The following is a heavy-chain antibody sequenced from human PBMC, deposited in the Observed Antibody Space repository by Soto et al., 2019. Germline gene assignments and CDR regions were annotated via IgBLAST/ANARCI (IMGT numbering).Heavy chain of an antibody. J-gene: IGHJ4*02. D-gene: IGHD3-10*01. CDR2: IYYSGST. Sequence: PSETLSLTCTVSGGSISSGGNYWSRIRQHPGKGLEWIGYIYYSGSTYYNPSLKSRVTISVDTSKNQFSLKLSSVTAADTAVYYCARNYASGRPGFDYWGQGTLVTVSS. CDR3: ARNYASGRPGFDY. CDR1: GGSISSGGNY. V-gene: IGHV4-31*03.